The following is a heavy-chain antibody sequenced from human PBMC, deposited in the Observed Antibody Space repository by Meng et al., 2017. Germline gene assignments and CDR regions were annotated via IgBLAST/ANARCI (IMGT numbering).Heavy chain of an antibody. CDR2: IYHSGST. V-gene: IGHV4-4*02. CDR1: GGSISSSNW. CDR3: ARGRYSSGWDRFDY. J-gene: IGHJ4*02. Sequence: QVELPDSGPGLVKPSGPLSLTCAVSGGSISSSNWWSWVRQPPGKGLEWIGEIYHSGSTNYNPSLKSRVTISVDKSKNQFSLKLSSVTAADTAVYYCARGRYSSGWDRFDYWGQGTLVTVSS. D-gene: IGHD6-19*01.